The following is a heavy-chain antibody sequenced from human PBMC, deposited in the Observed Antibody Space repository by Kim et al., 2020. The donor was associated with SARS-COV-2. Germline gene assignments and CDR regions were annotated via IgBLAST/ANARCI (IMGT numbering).Heavy chain of an antibody. Sequence: GGSLRLSCAASGFTFSNYDMTWVRQAPGKGLHWVSFISGNGRSTYYADSVKGRFTISRDNSKNTLYLQMNSLRAEDTAVYYCAKTGGARGYIGYDYWGQGTLLTVSS. CDR3: AKTGGARGYIGYDY. CDR2: ISGNGRST. CDR1: GFTFSNYD. D-gene: IGHD5-12*01. V-gene: IGHV3-23*01. J-gene: IGHJ4*02.